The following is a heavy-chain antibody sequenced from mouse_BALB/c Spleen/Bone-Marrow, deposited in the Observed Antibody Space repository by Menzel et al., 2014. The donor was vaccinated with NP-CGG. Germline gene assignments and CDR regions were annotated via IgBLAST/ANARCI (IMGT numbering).Heavy chain of an antibody. Sequence: QVQLKESGPGLVAPSQNLSIPCTVSGFSLTNYGVHWIRQPPGKGLEWLGIIWAGGSTNYNSALMSRLSISKDNSKSXVFFKMNSLQTDDTAIYYCATYDYDGRFDYWGQGTTLTVSS. CDR2: IWAGGST. V-gene: IGHV2-9*02. D-gene: IGHD2-4*01. J-gene: IGHJ2*01. CDR3: ATYDYDGRFDY. CDR1: GFSLTNYG.